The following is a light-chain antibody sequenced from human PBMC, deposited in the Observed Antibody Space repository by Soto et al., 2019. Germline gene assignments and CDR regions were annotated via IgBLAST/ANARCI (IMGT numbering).Light chain of an antibody. CDR3: AAWDDSLNGSV. CDR2: SNH. V-gene: IGLV1-44*01. J-gene: IGLJ1*01. Sequence: QSLLTHPPSASGTPGQTVTVSCSGSSSNIGSYTVNWYQQLPGTAPKLVIYSNHQRPSGVPDRFSGSKSGTSASLAISGLQSEDEADYYCAAWDDSLNGSVFGSGTKVTVL. CDR1: SSNIGSYT.